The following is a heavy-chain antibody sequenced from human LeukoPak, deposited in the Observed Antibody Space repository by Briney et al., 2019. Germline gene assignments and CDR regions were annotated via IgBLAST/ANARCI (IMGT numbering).Heavy chain of an antibody. CDR3: AKDRPISE. Sequence: QPGGSLRLSCAASGFTFSSYGMHWVRQAPGKGLEWVAVISYDGSNKYYADSVKGRFTISRDNSKNTLYLQMNSLRAEDTAVYYCAKDRPISEWGQGTLVTVSP. J-gene: IGHJ4*02. D-gene: IGHD2-21*01. CDR2: ISYDGSNK. CDR1: GFTFSSYG. V-gene: IGHV3-30*18.